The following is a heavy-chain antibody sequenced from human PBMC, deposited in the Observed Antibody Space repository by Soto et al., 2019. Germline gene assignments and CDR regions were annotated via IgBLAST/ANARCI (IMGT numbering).Heavy chain of an antibody. CDR3: ARDGGGYYYDSSGSSYYYYGMDV. Sequence: GASVKVSCKASGYTFTSYGISWVRQAPGQGLEWMGWISAYNGNTNYAQKLQGRVTMTTDTSTSTAYMELRSLRSDDTAVYYCARDGGGYYYDSSGSSYYYYGMDVWGQGTTVTVSS. CDR2: ISAYNGNT. V-gene: IGHV1-18*01. J-gene: IGHJ6*02. D-gene: IGHD3-22*01. CDR1: GYTFTSYG.